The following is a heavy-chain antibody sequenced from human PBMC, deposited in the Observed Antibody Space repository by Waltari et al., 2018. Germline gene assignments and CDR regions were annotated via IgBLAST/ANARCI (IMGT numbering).Heavy chain of an antibody. V-gene: IGHV3-21*01. D-gene: IGHD3-22*01. CDR1: GFTFSSYS. CDR2: ISSSSSYK. CDR3: AGVTYYYDSSGYYY. J-gene: IGHJ4*02. Sequence: EVQLVESGGGLVKPGGSLSLSCAASGFTFSSYSMNWVRQAPGKGLEWVSSISSSSSYKYYADSVKGRFTVSRCNAKSSLCRQMSSLRAEDTAVYYCAGVTYYYDSSGYYYWGQGTLVTVSS.